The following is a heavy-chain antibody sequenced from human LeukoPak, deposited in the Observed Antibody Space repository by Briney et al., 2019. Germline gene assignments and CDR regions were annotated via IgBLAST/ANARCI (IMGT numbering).Heavy chain of an antibody. J-gene: IGHJ4*02. Sequence: GGSLRLSCAASGFTFSSYAMSWVRQAPGKGLEWVSAISGSGGSTYYADSVKGRFTISRDNSKNTLYLQMNSLRAEDTAVYYCAKDTFGYCSGGSCLPPYFDYWAREPWSPSPQ. D-gene: IGHD2-15*01. CDR3: AKDTFGYCSGGSCLPPYFDY. CDR1: GFTFSSYA. CDR2: ISGSGGST. V-gene: IGHV3-23*01.